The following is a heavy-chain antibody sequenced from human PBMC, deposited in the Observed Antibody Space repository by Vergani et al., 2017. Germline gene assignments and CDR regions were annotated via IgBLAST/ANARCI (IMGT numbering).Heavy chain of an antibody. J-gene: IGHJ5*02. CDR2: ISAYNGNT. V-gene: IGHV1-18*01. CDR3: ATFSGDYARRGRNWFDP. CDR1: GYTFTSYG. D-gene: IGHD4-17*01. Sequence: QVQLVQSGAEVKKPGASVKVSCKASGYTFTSYGISWVRQAPGQGLEWMGWISAYNGNTNYAQKLQGRVTMTTDTSTSTAYMELSSLRSEDTAVYYCATFSGDYARRGRNWFDPWGQGTLVTVSS.